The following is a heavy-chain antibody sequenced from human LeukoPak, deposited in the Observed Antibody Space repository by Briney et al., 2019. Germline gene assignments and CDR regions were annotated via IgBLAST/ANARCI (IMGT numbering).Heavy chain of an antibody. D-gene: IGHD2-21*02. CDR2: ISSSSSYT. Sequence: GRSLRLSCAASGFTFSDYYMSWIRQAPGKGLEWVSYISSSSSYTNYADSVKGRFTISRDNAKNSLYLQMNSLRAEDTAVYYCARSAYCGGDCYPAPLDYWGQGTLVTVSS. J-gene: IGHJ4*02. CDR3: ARSAYCGGDCYPAPLDY. V-gene: IGHV3-11*06. CDR1: GFTFSDYY.